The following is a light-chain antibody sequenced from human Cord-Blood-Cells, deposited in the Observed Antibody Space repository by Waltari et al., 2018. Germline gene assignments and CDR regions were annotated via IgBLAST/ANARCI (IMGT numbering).Light chain of an antibody. CDR2: EVS. Sequence: QSALTQPASVSGSPGQSITISCTGPSRDVGSYNLVSWYQQNPGKAPKLLIYEVSKRPSGVSNRFSGSKSGNTASLTISGLQAEDEADYYCCSYAGSSTLVFGGGTKLTVL. CDR1: SRDVGSYNL. V-gene: IGLV2-23*02. J-gene: IGLJ2*01. CDR3: CSYAGSSTLV.